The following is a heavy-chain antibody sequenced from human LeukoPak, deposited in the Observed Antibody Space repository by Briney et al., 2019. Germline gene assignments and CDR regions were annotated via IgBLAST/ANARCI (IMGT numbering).Heavy chain of an antibody. D-gene: IGHD5-24*01. CDR3: ARDRIGYTQTYY. CDR2: VYYSGST. V-gene: IGHV4-30-4*01. J-gene: IGHJ4*02. Sequence: SQTLSLTCTVSGDSISGADYYWSWIRQPPGKGLEWIAYVYYSGSTYYNPSLKSRVTISVDTSKNQFSLKLSSVTAADTAVYYCARDRIGYTQTYYWGQGTLVTVSS. CDR1: GDSISGADYY.